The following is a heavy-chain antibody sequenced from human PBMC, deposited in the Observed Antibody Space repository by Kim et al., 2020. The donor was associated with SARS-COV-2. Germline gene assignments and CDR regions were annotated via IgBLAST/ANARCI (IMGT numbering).Heavy chain of an antibody. CDR1: GYTFTSYG. CDR3: ATDTLDY. V-gene: IGHV1-18*01. Sequence: ASVKVSCKTSGYTFTSYGISWVRQAPGQGLEWMGWISAYNGDTNYAQTVQGRVTMTTDTSTSTAYMELRSLRSDDTAIYYCATDTLDYWGQGTLVTVSS. J-gene: IGHJ4*02. CDR2: ISAYNGDT.